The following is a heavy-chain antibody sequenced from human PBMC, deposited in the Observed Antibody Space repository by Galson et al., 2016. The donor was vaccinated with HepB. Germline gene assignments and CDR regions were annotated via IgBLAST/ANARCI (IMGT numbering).Heavy chain of an antibody. Sequence: SVKVSCKASGGTFGTYTLNWLRQAPGKGPEWMGRLVPIVNLANYVQRLQGRLTITADTSTSTTYMELTSLRFDDTALYYCARDVQYRFDSWGQGTLVTVSS. CDR2: LVPIVNLA. D-gene: IGHD2/OR15-2a*01. V-gene: IGHV1-69*04. CDR1: GGTFGTYT. CDR3: ARDVQYRFDS. J-gene: IGHJ4*02.